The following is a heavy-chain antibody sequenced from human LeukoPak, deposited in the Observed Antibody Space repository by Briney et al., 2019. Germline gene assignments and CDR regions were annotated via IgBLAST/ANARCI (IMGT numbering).Heavy chain of an antibody. J-gene: IGHJ4*02. Sequence: SETLSLTCTVSGESISSSSYFWAWIRQPPWKGLEWVGSIHYSGGTYYSPSLKSRVTISVDTYKNQFSLKLSSVSAADTAVYYCARRDLMAATGRLLDFWGRGTLVSVSS. V-gene: IGHV4-39*01. CDR2: IHYSGGT. D-gene: IGHD2-15*01. CDR1: GESISSSSYF. CDR3: ARRDLMAATGRLLDF.